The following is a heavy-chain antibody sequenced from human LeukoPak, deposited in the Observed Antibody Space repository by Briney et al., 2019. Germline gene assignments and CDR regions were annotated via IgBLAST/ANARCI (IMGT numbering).Heavy chain of an antibody. CDR2: IPRSRSEI. CDR3: AKVQADRVVVVAATFGEGVDY. J-gene: IGHJ4*02. V-gene: IGHV3-21*01. Sequence: GGPVSLFCAASGFPFSTYNMDWVRHAPGKGLEGVSSIPRSRSEIYYADSVKGRFTICRDNAKNSLYLQMNSLRAEDTAVYYCAKVQADRVVVVAATFGEGVDYWGQGTLVTVSS. D-gene: IGHD2-15*01. CDR1: GFPFSTYN.